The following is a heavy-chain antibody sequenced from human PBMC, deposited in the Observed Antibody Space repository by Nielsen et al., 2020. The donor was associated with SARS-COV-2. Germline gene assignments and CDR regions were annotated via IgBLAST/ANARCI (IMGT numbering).Heavy chain of an antibody. Sequence: GGSLRLSCAASGFTFDDYGMSWVRQAPGKGLEWVSGINWNGGSTGYADSVKGRFTISRDNAKNSLYLQLNSLRAEDTALYPCASLMVRAEGAFDIWGQGTMVTVSS. J-gene: IGHJ3*02. CDR1: GFTFDDYG. D-gene: IGHD3-10*01. V-gene: IGHV3-20*01. CDR3: ASLMVRAEGAFDI. CDR2: INWNGGST.